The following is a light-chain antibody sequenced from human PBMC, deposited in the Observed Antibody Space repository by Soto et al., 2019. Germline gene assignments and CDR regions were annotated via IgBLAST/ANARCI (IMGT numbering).Light chain of an antibody. J-gene: IGKJ1*01. Sequence: EIVLTQSPGPLSLSPGESATLSCMASRSVSNYLAWYHQKPGQAPRLLIYDASNRATGIPARFSGSWSGTDFTLTISSLEPEDVAVYYCQQRSNWPPTFGQGTKVDIK. V-gene: IGKV3-11*01. CDR3: QQRSNWPPT. CDR2: DAS. CDR1: RSVSNY.